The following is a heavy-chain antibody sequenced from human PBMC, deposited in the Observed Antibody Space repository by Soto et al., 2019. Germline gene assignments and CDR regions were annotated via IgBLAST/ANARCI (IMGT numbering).Heavy chain of an antibody. CDR3: ATNYGSGSTHFDY. D-gene: IGHD3-10*01. CDR2: IIPMLGMS. V-gene: IGHV1-69*02. CDR1: GDTFNFYT. J-gene: IGHJ4*02. Sequence: QVQLVQSGAEVKKPGSPVRVSCTASGDTFNFYTTSWVRQVPGQGPEWMGKIIPMLGMSNYAQKFQGRVTIMADKSTSTVYMNLSGLTSEDTAVYYCATNYGSGSTHFDYWGQGTLVTVSS.